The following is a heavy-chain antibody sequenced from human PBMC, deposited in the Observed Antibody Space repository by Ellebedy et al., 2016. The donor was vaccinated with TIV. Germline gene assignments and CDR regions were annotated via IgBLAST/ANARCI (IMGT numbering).Heavy chain of an antibody. CDR1: GGSFSGYY. CDR3: ARTLTYYYVLGFDY. Sequence: MPGGSLRLSCAVYGGSFSGYYWSWIRQPPGKGLEWVGAINHSGSTNYNPSLKSRVTLAVDTSKNQFSLKLSSVTAADTAVYYCARTLTYYYVLGFDYWGQGTLVTVSS. CDR2: INHSGST. J-gene: IGHJ4*02. V-gene: IGHV4-34*01. D-gene: IGHD3-10*02.